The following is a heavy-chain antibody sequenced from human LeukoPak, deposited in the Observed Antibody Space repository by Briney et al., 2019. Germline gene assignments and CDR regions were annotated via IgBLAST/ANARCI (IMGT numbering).Heavy chain of an antibody. CDR2: ISGSGGST. V-gene: IGHV3-23*01. J-gene: IGHJ4*02. D-gene: IGHD6-13*01. CDR1: GESFSDYY. Sequence: PSETLSLTCAVYGESFSDYYWSWIRQPPGKGLEWVSAISGSGGSTYYADSVKGRFTISRDNSKNTLYLQMNSLRAEDTAVYYCAKDRGYSSSWGFDYWGQGTLVTVSS. CDR3: AKDRGYSSSWGFDY.